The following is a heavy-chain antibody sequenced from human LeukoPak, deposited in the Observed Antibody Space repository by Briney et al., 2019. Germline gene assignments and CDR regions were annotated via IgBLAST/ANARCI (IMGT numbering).Heavy chain of an antibody. J-gene: IGHJ4*02. CDR1: GFSFSNYG. CDR3: AKYYREGSGAPPLDY. V-gene: IGHV3-30*02. D-gene: IGHD3-22*01. CDR2: VRYDGTNK. Sequence: GGSLRLSCITSGFSFSNYGMHWVRQAPGKGPEWVAFVRYDGTNKYYTDSVRGRFTISRDNSKNTLYLQMNSLRVEDTALYYCAKYYREGSGAPPLDYWGQGTLVTVSS.